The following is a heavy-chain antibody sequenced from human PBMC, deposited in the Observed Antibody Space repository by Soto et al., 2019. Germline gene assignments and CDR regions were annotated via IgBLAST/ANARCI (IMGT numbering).Heavy chain of an antibody. D-gene: IGHD5-12*01. CDR1: GFTFNFFG. CDR3: AKERRYSFDAFDI. Sequence: QEQLVESGGGVVQAGRSLRLSCAASGFTFNFFGMHWVRQAPGKGLEWVAVISYDGREKYYADSVKGRFTMSRDNSKNSVYLEMRSLRPEDTSVYYCAKERRYSFDAFDIWGHGTMVTVSS. V-gene: IGHV3-30*18. CDR2: ISYDGREK. J-gene: IGHJ3*02.